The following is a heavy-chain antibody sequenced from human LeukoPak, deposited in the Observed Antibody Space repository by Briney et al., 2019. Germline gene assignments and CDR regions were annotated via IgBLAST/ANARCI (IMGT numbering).Heavy chain of an antibody. CDR2: INPSGGST. CDR1: GYTFTSYY. V-gene: IGHV1-46*01. J-gene: IGHJ4*02. CDR3: ARVSPLVVTFDY. Sequence: GASVKVSCKASGYTFTSYYMHWVRQAPGQGLEWMGIINPSGGSTSYAQKFQGRVTMTRDMSTSTVYMELSSLRSEDTAVYYCARVSPLVVTFDYWGQGTLVTVSS. D-gene: IGHD3-22*01.